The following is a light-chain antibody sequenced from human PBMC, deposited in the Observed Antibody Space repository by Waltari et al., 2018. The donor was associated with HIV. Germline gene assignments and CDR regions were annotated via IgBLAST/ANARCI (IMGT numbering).Light chain of an antibody. V-gene: IGLV1-40*01. Sequence: QSVLTQPPSVSGAPGQRVTISCPRHSSNLRAGEDAHRYQHLPGPAPKLLLTGTITRPAGVPDRFADSTSGTSASLAITGLQAEDEADYSCQSYDSSLSGSIFGGGTKLTVL. CDR2: GTI. CDR1: SSNLRAGED. CDR3: QSYDSSLSGSI. J-gene: IGLJ2*01.